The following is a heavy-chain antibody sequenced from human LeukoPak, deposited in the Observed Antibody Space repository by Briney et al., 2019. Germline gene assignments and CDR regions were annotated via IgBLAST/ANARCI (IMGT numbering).Heavy chain of an antibody. Sequence: SETLSLTCAVYGGSFSGYYWSWIRQPPGKGLEWIGEINHSGSTNYNPSLKGRVTISVDTSKNQFSLKLSSVTAADTAVYYCARRRLRYFDWWGQGTLVTVSS. CDR3: ARRRLRYFDW. J-gene: IGHJ4*02. D-gene: IGHD3-9*01. V-gene: IGHV4-34*01. CDR2: INHSGST. CDR1: GGSFSGYY.